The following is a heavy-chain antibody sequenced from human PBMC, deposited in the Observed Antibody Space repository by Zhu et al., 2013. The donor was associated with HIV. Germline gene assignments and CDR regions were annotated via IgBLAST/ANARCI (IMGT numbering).Heavy chain of an antibody. V-gene: IGHV1-69-2*01. Sequence: EVQLVQSGAEVKKPGATVKISCKVSGYTFTDYYMHWVQQAPGKGLEWMGLVDPEDGETIYAEKFQGRVTITADTSTDTAYMELSSLRSEDTAVYYCATAFHYYDSSGYYYYYGMDVWGQGTTVTVSS. D-gene: IGHD3-22*01. CDR1: GYTFTDYY. CDR2: VDPEDGET. CDR3: ATAFHYYDSSGYYYYYGMDV. J-gene: IGHJ6*02.